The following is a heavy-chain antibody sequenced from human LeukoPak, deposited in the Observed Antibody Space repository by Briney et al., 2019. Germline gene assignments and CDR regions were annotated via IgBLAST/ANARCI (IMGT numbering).Heavy chain of an antibody. Sequence: GGSLRLSCAASGVTFSGFAMHWGRQASGKGLEWVGRIRSKANNYATAYAASVKGRFTISRDDSKNTGYLQMDNLKTEDTAVYYCTGNYYGSGSYADFDYWGQGTLVTVSS. J-gene: IGHJ4*02. V-gene: IGHV3-73*01. CDR2: IRSKANNYAT. CDR1: GVTFSGFA. D-gene: IGHD3-10*01. CDR3: TGNYYGSGSYADFDY.